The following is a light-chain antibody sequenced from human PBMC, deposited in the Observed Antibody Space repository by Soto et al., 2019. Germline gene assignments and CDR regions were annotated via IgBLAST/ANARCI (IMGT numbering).Light chain of an antibody. V-gene: IGLV2-14*01. Sequence: QSVLTQPASVSGSPGQSITISCTGTSSDVGGYNYVSWYQQHPGKAPKPMIYDVSNRPSGVSNRFSGSKSGNTASLTLSGLQAEDEADYYCSSYTSSSTLYVFGTGTKLTVL. CDR3: SSYTSSSTLYV. CDR2: DVS. J-gene: IGLJ1*01. CDR1: SSDVGGYNY.